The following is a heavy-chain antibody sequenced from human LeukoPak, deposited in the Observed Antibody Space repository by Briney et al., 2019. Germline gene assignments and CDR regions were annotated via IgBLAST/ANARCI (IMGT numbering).Heavy chain of an antibody. CDR1: GFTFSSYG. CDR2: IRYDGSNK. V-gene: IGHV3-30*02. D-gene: IGHD3-22*01. J-gene: IGHJ4*02. CDR3: ASGQYYYDSSGYFLFDY. Sequence: GGALRLSCAASGFTFSSYGMHWVRQAPGKGLEGVAFIRYDGSNKYYADSVKGRFTISRDNSKNTLYLQMNSLRAEDTAVYYCASGQYYYDSSGYFLFDYWGQGTLVTVSS.